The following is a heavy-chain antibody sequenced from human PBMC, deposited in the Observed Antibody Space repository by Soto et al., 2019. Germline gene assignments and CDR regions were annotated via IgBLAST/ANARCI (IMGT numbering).Heavy chain of an antibody. Sequence: EVQLLESGGGLVQPGGSLRLSCAASGFTFSSYAMSWVRQAPGKGLEWVSSITGSGINRYHADSVQGRFTISRDNSKDTLYLQMNSLRAEDTAVYYCARHPSGYTGNLGHWGQGTLVTVSS. CDR2: ITGSGINR. V-gene: IGHV3-23*01. CDR3: ARHPSGYTGNLGH. J-gene: IGHJ4*02. D-gene: IGHD5-12*01. CDR1: GFTFSSYA.